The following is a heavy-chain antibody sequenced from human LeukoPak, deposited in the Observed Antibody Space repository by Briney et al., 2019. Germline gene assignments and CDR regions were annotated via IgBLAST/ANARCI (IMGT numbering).Heavy chain of an antibody. CDR2: IYYSGST. J-gene: IGHJ5*02. V-gene: IGHV4-30-4*08. D-gene: IGHD4-23*01. Sequence: SETLSLTCTVSGGSISSGDYYWSWIRQPPGKGLEWIGYIYYSGSTYYNPSLKSRATISVNTSKNQFSLKLSYVTAADTAVYYCAAGEVVNQFDTWGQGTLVTVSS. CDR1: GGSISSGDYY. CDR3: AAGEVVNQFDT.